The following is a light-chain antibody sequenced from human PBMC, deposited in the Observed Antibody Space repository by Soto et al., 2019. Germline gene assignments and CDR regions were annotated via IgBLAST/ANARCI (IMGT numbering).Light chain of an antibody. CDR3: MQDTNLPPYT. Sequence: EIVLTQTPLSSPVTLGQPASISCRSSQSLAHSDGNTYLSWLQQRPGQPPRLITYRVSKRVSGGPDRFSGSGAGTDFTLTISRAEAEDVGIYYCMQDTNLPPYTFGRGTKLVIK. V-gene: IGKV2-24*01. J-gene: IGKJ2*01. CDR2: RVS. CDR1: QSLAHSDGNTY.